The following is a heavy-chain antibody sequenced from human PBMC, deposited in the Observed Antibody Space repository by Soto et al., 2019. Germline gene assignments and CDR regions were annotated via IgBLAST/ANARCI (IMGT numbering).Heavy chain of an antibody. Sequence: SAQVSCKASGYTFSSYGISWVRQAPGQGLEWMGWISAYNGNTNYAQKLQGRVTMTTDTSTSTAYMELRSLRSDDTAGYYCARVGGCSGGSCYYYGMDVWGQGTTVTVSS. D-gene: IGHD2-15*01. J-gene: IGHJ6*02. CDR1: GYTFSSYG. CDR2: ISAYNGNT. V-gene: IGHV1-18*04. CDR3: ARVGGCSGGSCYYYGMDV.